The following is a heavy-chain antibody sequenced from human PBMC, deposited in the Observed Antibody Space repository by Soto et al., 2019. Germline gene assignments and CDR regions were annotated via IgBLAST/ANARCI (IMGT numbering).Heavy chain of an antibody. D-gene: IGHD1-26*01. CDR3: ARDSRVGVPDY. Sequence: ASETLSLTCTVSGGSISTYYWSWIRQPPGNGLEWIGYIYYSGSTKYNPSLKSRVTISVDTSKNQFSLKLSSVTAADTAVYYCARDSRVGVPDYWSQGILVTVSS. CDR2: IYYSGST. CDR1: GGSISTYY. J-gene: IGHJ4*02. V-gene: IGHV4-59*01.